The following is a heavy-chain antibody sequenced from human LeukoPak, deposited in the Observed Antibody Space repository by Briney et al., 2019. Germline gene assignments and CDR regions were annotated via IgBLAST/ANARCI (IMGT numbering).Heavy chain of an antibody. CDR3: ASLGGNYYYYYGMDV. CDR1: GGTFSSYA. CDR2: IIPIFGTA. J-gene: IGHJ6*02. Sequence: SVKVSCKASGGTFSSYAISWVRQAPGQGLEWMGGIIPIFGTANYAQKFQGRVTITADESTSTAYMELSSLRSEDTAVYYCASLGGNYYYYYGMDVWGQGATVTVSS. D-gene: IGHD4-23*01. V-gene: IGHV1-69*13.